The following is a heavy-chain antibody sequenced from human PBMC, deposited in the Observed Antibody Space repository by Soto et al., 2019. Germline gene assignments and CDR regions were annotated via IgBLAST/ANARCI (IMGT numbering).Heavy chain of an antibody. CDR2: IYYSGSA. J-gene: IGHJ5*02. CDR1: GGSISSGGYY. D-gene: IGHD5-12*01. Sequence: QVQLQESGPGLVKPSQTLSLTCTVSGGSISSGGYYWSWIRQHPGKGLEWIGYIYYSGSASYSPSLKSRLTISVDASKNQFSLKLSSVTAADTAVYYCARGVAMITYWFDPWGQGTLVTVSS. CDR3: ARGVAMITYWFDP. V-gene: IGHV4-31*03.